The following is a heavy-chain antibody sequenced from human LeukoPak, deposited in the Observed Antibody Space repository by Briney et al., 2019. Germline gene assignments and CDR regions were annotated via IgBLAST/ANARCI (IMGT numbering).Heavy chain of an antibody. D-gene: IGHD3-10*01. J-gene: IGHJ5*02. CDR3: ARHGIYGSGSYYWFDP. CDR1: GGSISSSSYY. V-gene: IGHV4-39*01. CDR2: IYYSGNT. Sequence: PSETLPLTCTVSGGSISSSSYYWGWIRQPPGKGLEWIGSIYYSGNTYYNPSLESRVSISVDTSKNQFSLKLSSVTAGDTAVYYCARHGIYGSGSYYWFDPWGQGTLVTVSS.